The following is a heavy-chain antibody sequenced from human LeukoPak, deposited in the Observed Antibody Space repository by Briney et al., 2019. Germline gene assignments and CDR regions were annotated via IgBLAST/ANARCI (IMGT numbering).Heavy chain of an antibody. CDR2: ISGSGGST. CDR3: ARQGGYCSSTSCYAAY. D-gene: IGHD2-2*01. Sequence: QTGGSLRLSCAASGFTFSSYAMSWVRQAPGKGLEWVPAISGSGGSTYYADSVKGRFTISRDNSKNTLYLQMNSLRAEDTAVYYCARQGGYCSSTSCYAAYWGQGTLVTVSS. J-gene: IGHJ4*02. CDR1: GFTFSSYA. V-gene: IGHV3-23*01.